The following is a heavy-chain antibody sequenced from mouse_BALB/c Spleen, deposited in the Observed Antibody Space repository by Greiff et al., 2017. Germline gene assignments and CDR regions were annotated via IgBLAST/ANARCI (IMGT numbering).Heavy chain of an antibody. CDR2: ISSGGSYT. CDR3: ARGYYDYDGGIGYAMDY. CDR1: GFTFSSYA. V-gene: IGHV5-9-3*01. J-gene: IGHJ4*01. Sequence: EVKLVESGGGLVKPGGSLKLSCAASGFTFSSYAMSWVRQTPEKRLEWVATISSGGSYTYYPDSVKGRFTISRDNAKNTLYLQMSSLRSEDTAMYYCARGYYDYDGGIGYAMDYWGQGTSVTVSS. D-gene: IGHD2-4*01.